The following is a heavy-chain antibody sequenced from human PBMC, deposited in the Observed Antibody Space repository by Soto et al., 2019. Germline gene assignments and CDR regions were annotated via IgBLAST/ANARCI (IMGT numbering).Heavy chain of an antibody. CDR3: ARIFSSLTCFLAH. J-gene: IGHJ4*02. V-gene: IGHV4-39*01. CDR1: GGSISSSSYY. D-gene: IGHD2-2*01. CDR2: IYSRGST. Sequence: SETLSLTCTVSGGSISSSSYYWGWIRQPPGKGLEWIGSIYSRGSTYYSPSHKSRVTMSVDTSRNQISLRLSSVTAADTALYYCARIFSSLTCFLAHWGQGTRVTVSS.